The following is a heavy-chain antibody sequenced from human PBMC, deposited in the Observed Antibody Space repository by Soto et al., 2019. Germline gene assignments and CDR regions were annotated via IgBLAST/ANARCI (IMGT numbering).Heavy chain of an antibody. CDR2: IYPSGSN. J-gene: IGHJ2*01. CDR1: GGSFSSANYS. CDR3: ARFLPSWYCDL. Sequence: QLQLQESGSGLVKPSQTLSLTCAVSGGSFSSANYSWTWIRKPPGKALEWLGYIYPSGSNYFNPSIKSRVTMSVDRSRNQLPLSLSSVTAADTAVYYCARFLPSWYCDLWGRGTLVTVAS. V-gene: IGHV4-30-2*01.